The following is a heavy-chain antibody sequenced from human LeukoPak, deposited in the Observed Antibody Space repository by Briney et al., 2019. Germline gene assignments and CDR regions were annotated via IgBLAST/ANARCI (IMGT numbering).Heavy chain of an antibody. J-gene: IGHJ4*02. CDR1: GFVFSNNW. Sequence: GGSLRLSCAASGFVFSNNWMYWVRQAPGRGLVWVSRINSDGSSIAYADSVKGRFTISRDNAKNTLYLQMNSLRAEDTAMYYCARRSSGSPPFYFDYWGQGTLVTVSS. D-gene: IGHD1-26*01. CDR2: INSDGSSI. V-gene: IGHV3-74*01. CDR3: ARRSSGSPPFYFDY.